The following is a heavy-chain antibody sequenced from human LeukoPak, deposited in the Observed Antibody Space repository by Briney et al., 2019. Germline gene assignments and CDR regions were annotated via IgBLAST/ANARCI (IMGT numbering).Heavy chain of an antibody. CDR2: ISRRDDYT. Sequence: PGGSLRLSCAASGFAFSSYAMSWVRQPPGKGLEWVSVISRRDDYTYYADSVKGRFTISRDNSKNTLYLQMNTLRAEDTAVYYCAKGRGSPFYFEYWGQGTLVTVSS. J-gene: IGHJ4*02. CDR1: GFAFSSYA. CDR3: AKGRGSPFYFEY. V-gene: IGHV3-23*01. D-gene: IGHD1-26*01.